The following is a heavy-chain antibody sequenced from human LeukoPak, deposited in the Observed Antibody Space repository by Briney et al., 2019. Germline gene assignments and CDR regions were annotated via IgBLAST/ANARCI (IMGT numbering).Heavy chain of an antibody. J-gene: IGHJ5*02. Sequence: GGSLRLSCAASGFTFSSYSMNWVRQAPGKGLEWVSYISSSSSTIYYADSVKGRFTIPRDNAKNSLYLQMNSLRAEDTAVYYCARDGLRNWFDPWGQGTLVTVSS. CDR2: ISSSSSTI. CDR3: ARDGLRNWFDP. CDR1: GFTFSSYS. D-gene: IGHD3-16*01. V-gene: IGHV3-48*01.